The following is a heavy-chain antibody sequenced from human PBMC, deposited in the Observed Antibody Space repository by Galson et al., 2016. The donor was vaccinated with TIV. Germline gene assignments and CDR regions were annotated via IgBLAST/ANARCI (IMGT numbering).Heavy chain of an antibody. J-gene: IGHJ4*02. V-gene: IGHV3-23*01. CDR3: ARGPEYYDFWSGFSGDYFDY. D-gene: IGHD3-3*01. CDR1: GFTFSKFP. CDR2: SISRGDET. Sequence: SLRLSCAASGFTFSKFPMSWVRQAPGKGLEWASTSISRGDETFYADSVQGRFTISRDTSTSTVFLQMNGLRADDTAVYYCARGPEYYDFWSGFSGDYFDYWGQGTLVTVSS.